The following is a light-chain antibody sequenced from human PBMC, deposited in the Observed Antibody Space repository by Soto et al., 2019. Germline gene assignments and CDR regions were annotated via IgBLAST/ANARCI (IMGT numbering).Light chain of an antibody. V-gene: IGKV3-20*01. Sequence: EIVLTQSPGTLSLSPGESATLSCRASQSLSSKFLAWYQQKPGQAPRLLVYTASSRATGIPDRFSGSASGTVFTLTISRLEPEDFAVYYCQQYDTSPPRYTFGQGTKLEIK. CDR3: QQYDTSPPRYT. CDR1: QSLSSKF. CDR2: TAS. J-gene: IGKJ2*01.